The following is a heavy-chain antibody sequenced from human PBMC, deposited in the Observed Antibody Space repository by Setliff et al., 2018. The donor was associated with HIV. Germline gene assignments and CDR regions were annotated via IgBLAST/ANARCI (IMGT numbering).Heavy chain of an antibody. J-gene: IGHJ4*02. CDR2: INGGNGNT. V-gene: IGHV1-3*01. CDR3: ARAGSGWPFDF. CDR1: GYTFSHYP. D-gene: IGHD6-19*01. Sequence: GASVKVSCKASGYTFSHYPMHWVRQAPGQSLEWMGWINGGNGNTKYSEKFKGRVTITRDIFASTASMELSSLRSEDTAVYYCARAGSGWPFDFWGQGTLVTVSS.